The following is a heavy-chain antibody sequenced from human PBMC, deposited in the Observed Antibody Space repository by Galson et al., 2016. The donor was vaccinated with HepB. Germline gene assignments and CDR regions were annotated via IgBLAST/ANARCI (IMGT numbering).Heavy chain of an antibody. J-gene: IGHJ4*02. CDR1: GGSFSGYY. V-gene: IGHV4-34*01. Sequence: ETLSLTCAVYGGSFSGYYWSWIRQPPGKGLEWIGEINHSGSTNYNPSLKSRVTISVDTSKNQFSLKLSNVTAADTAVHYCARGLRLGELSLQRYFDYWGQGTLVTASS. CDR2: INHSGST. D-gene: IGHD3-16*02. CDR3: ARGLRLGELSLQRYFDY.